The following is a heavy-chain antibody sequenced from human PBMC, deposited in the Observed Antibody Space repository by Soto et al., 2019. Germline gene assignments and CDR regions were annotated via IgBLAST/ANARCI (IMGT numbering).Heavy chain of an antibody. D-gene: IGHD3-3*01. CDR3: ARETIFGVVITNPDY. CDR1: GYTFTSYY. Sequence: GASVKVSCKASGYTFTSYYMHWVRRAPGQGLEWMGIINPSGGSTSYAQKFQGRVTMTRDTSTSTVYMELSSLRSEDTAVYYCARETIFGVVITNPDYGGQGTLVTVSS. J-gene: IGHJ4*02. V-gene: IGHV1-46*01. CDR2: INPSGGST.